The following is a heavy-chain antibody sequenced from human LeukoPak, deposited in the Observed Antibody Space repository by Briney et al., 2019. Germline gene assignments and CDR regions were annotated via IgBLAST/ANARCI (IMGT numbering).Heavy chain of an antibody. Sequence: SVKVSCKASGGPFSSYGVSWVRQAPGHGREGMGGIIPIFGTANYAQKFQGRVTITTDESTSTAYMELSSLRSEDTAVYYCARAPTRDLSYYDTVYYYMDVWGKGTTVTVSS. CDR1: GGPFSSYG. V-gene: IGHV1-69*05. J-gene: IGHJ6*03. CDR2: IIPIFGTA. CDR3: ARAPTRDLSYYDTVYYYMDV. D-gene: IGHD3-22*01.